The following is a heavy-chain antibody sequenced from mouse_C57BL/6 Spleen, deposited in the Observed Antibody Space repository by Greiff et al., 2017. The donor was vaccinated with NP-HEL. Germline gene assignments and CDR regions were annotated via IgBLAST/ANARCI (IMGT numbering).Heavy chain of an antibody. V-gene: IGHV1-52*01. CDR1: GYTFTSYW. CDR3: ARGHYGSSYSPWVD. J-gene: IGHJ4*01. CDR2: IDPSDSET. Sequence: QVQLQQPGAELVRPGSSVKLSCKASGYTFTSYWMHWVKQRPIQGLEWIGNIDPSDSETHYNQKFKDKATLTVDKSSSTAYMQLSSLTSEDSAVYYCARGHYGSSYSPWVDWGQGTSVTVSS. D-gene: IGHD1-1*01.